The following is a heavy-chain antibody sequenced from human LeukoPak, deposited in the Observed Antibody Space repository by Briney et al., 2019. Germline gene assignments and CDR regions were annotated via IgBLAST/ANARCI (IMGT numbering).Heavy chain of an antibody. CDR1: GYTFTRHD. D-gene: IGHD3-9*01. Sequence: ASVKVSCKASGYTFTRHDINWVRQATGQGLEWMGWMNPNSGNTGYAQKFQGRVTMTRNTSISTAYMELSSLRSEDTAVYYCASGPNYDILTGYLSYYMDVWGKGTSVTVSS. J-gene: IGHJ6*03. CDR3: ASGPNYDILTGYLSYYMDV. V-gene: IGHV1-8*01. CDR2: MNPNSGNT.